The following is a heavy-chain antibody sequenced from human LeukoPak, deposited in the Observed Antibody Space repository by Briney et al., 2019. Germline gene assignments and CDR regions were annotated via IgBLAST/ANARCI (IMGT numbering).Heavy chain of an antibody. D-gene: IGHD4-11*01. V-gene: IGHV3-7*01. Sequence: GGSLRLSCAASGFTFSISWMTWVRQAPGKGLEWLANIKEDGGKENYVDSVKGRFTISRDNAKNSVYLQLNSLRVEDTALYYCARDRAYNAFDIWGQGTMVTVSS. CDR1: GFTFSISW. J-gene: IGHJ3*02. CDR2: IKEDGGKE. CDR3: ARDRAYNAFDI.